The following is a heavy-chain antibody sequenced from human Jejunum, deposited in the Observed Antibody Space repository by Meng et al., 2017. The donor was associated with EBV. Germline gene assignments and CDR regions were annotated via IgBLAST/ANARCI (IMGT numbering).Heavy chain of an antibody. CDR1: GFTFTNYW. CDR2: INIDGSST. V-gene: IGHV3-74*01. Sequence: EVHLVESGGGLVQPGGSLRLSCVASGFTFTNYWMHWVRQAPGKGLVWVSRINIDGSSTSSADSVKGRFTISRDNAKNTVSLQMNSLRAEDTAVYYCARDPGDTSGFFPSYFDYWGQGILVTVSS. J-gene: IGHJ4*02. CDR3: ARDPGDTSGFFPSYFDY. D-gene: IGHD3-3*01.